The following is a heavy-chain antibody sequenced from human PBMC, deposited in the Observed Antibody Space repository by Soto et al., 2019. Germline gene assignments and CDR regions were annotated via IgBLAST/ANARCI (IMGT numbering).Heavy chain of an antibody. CDR3: GRCTSTSCHLGSDY. V-gene: IGHV3-30-3*01. CDR1: GFAFSLYA. Sequence: QVLLVDSGGGVVQPGRSLRLSCAACGFAFSLYAMNWVRQSPGKGLEWVELISHDGVNKYYVDYVMGRFTISRDSSTNTLYLQMNSLRAADTAVYYCGRCTSTSCHLGSDYWGQGTLVTVSS. J-gene: IGHJ4*02. D-gene: IGHD2-2*01. CDR2: ISHDGVNK.